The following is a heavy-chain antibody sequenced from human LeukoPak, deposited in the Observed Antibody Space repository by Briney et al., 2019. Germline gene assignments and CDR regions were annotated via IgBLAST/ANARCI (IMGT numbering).Heavy chain of an antibody. Sequence: GGSLRLSCAASGLTFSSHWMHWVRQAPGKGLVWVSRITNDGSSTTYADSVKGRLTISRDNAKNTLYLQMNSLTAEDTAVYYCARGYSSRLYNWLDPWGQGTLVTVSS. D-gene: IGHD6-13*01. CDR1: GLTFSSHW. CDR2: ITNDGSST. J-gene: IGHJ5*02. CDR3: ARGYSSRLYNWLDP. V-gene: IGHV3-74*01.